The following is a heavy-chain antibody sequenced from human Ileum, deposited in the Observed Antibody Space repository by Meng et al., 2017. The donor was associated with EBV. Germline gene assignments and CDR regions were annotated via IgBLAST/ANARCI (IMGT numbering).Heavy chain of an antibody. CDR1: GDSTSITNW. Sequence: QVYLPESGPGLVKPSDTLSLTCAGSGDSTSITNWWGWIRQPPGKGLEWIEYIYYSGSTSYNPSLKSRVTMSVDTSKNQFSLNLNSVTAVDTAVYYCARNVPGTSAYYDWGQGTLVTVSS. V-gene: IGHV4-28*01. J-gene: IGHJ4*02. D-gene: IGHD3-22*01. CDR3: ARNVPGTSAYYD. CDR2: IYYSGST.